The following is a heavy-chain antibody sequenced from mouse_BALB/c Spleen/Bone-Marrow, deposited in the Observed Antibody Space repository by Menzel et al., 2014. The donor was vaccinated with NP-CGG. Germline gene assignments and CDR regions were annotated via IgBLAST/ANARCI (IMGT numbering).Heavy chain of an antibody. CDR3: ARLRGYSQAWFAY. J-gene: IGHJ3*01. Sequence: VQLVESGAELVRPGTSVKISYKASGYAFTNYWLGWVKQRPGHGLEWIGDIYPGSGNTYYNEKFKGKATLTADKSSSTAYMQLSSLTSEDSAVYFCARLRGYSQAWFAYWGQGTLVTVSA. V-gene: IGHV1-63*01. D-gene: IGHD2-3*01. CDR1: GYAFTNYW. CDR2: IYPGSGNT.